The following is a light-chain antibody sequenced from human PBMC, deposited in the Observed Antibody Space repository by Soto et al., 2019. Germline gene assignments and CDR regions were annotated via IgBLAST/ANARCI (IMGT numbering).Light chain of an antibody. Sequence: EIVMTQSPATLYVSPGERASLSCRASQSVGSNLAWYQQTAGQAPRLLIYGASTRATGIPARFSGSGSGTEFTLTISSLQSEDFAVYSCQQYTNWPYTFRQGTKLEIK. CDR3: QQYTNWPYT. CDR1: QSVGSN. V-gene: IGKV3-15*01. CDR2: GAS. J-gene: IGKJ2*01.